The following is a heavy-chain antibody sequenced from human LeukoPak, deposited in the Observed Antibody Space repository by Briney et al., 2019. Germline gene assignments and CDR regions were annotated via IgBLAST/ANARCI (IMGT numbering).Heavy chain of an antibody. CDR3: ARGDGSGSFGMDV. CDR1: GGSISSYY. J-gene: IGHJ6*04. V-gene: IGHV4-59*01. D-gene: IGHD3-10*01. CDR2: IYYSGST. Sequence: SETLSLTCTVSGGSISSYYWSWIRQPPGKGLEWIGYIYYSGSTNYNPSLKSRVTISVDTSKNQFSLKLSSVTAADTAVYYCARGDGSGSFGMDVWGKGTTVTVSS.